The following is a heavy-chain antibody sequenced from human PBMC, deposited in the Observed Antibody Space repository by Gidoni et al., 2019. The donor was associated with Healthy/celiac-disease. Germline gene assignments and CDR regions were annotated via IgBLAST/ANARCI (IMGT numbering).Heavy chain of an antibody. CDR1: GFTFSSYS. V-gene: IGHV3-48*02. CDR3: ARDIAITIFGVVGDYFDY. CDR2: ISSSSSTI. Sequence: EVQLVESGGGLVQPGGSLRLSCAASGFTFSSYSMNWVRQAPGKGLEWVSYISSSSSTIYYADSVKGRFTISRDNAKNSLYLQMNSLRDEDTAVYYCARDIAITIFGVVGDYFDYWGQGTLVTVSS. D-gene: IGHD3-3*01. J-gene: IGHJ4*02.